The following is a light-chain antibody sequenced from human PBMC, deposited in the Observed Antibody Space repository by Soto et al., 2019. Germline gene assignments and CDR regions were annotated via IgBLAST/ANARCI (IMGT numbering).Light chain of an antibody. Sequence: EIVMTQSPATLSVSPGERATLSCRASQSVSSDLAWYHQKPGQAPRLLIYGASNRATGIPDRFSGSGSGTDFTLTISRLEPEDFAVYYCQLYGSSQWTFGQGTKVDIK. CDR2: GAS. V-gene: IGKV3-20*01. CDR1: QSVSSD. J-gene: IGKJ1*01. CDR3: QLYGSSQWT.